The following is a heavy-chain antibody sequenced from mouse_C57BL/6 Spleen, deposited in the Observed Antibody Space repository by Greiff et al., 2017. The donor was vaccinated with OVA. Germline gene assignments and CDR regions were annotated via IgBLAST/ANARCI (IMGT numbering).Heavy chain of an antibody. CDR1: GYTFTSYW. J-gene: IGHJ3*01. CDR3: AREGREGFAY. Sequence: QVQLQQPGAELVRPGTSVKLSCKASGYTFTSYWMHWVKQRPGQGLEWIGVIDPSDSYTNYNQKFKGKATLTVDTSSSTAYMQLSSLTSEDSAVYYCAREGREGFAYWGQGTLVTVSA. CDR2: IDPSDSYT. V-gene: IGHV1-59*01.